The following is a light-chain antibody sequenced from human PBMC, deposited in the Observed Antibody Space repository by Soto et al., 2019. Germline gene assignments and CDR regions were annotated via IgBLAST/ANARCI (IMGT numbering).Light chain of an antibody. CDR2: GAS. Sequence: EIVLTQSPGTLSLSPGERATLSCRASQSVSNNYLAWYQQKPGQAPSLLIYGASNRATGIPARFIGSGSGTDFTLTISRLEPEDFEVYYCQQYGSSGTFGQGTKVEIK. CDR3: QQYGSSGT. CDR1: QSVSNNY. J-gene: IGKJ1*01. V-gene: IGKV3-20*01.